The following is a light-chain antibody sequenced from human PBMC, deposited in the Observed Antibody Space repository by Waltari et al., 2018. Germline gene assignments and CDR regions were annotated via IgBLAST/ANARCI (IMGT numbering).Light chain of an antibody. J-gene: IGLJ3*02. CDR2: VNSDGSH. V-gene: IGLV4-69*01. Sequence: QLVVTQSPSASAPLGASVKLTCTLSSGHSSNAIAWLQQRPEKGPRYLMKVNSDGSHSKGDEIPDRFSGSSSGAERYLTIAGLQSDDEADYYCQTGGHGTWVFGGGTKLTVL. CDR3: QTGGHGTWV. CDR1: SGHSSNA.